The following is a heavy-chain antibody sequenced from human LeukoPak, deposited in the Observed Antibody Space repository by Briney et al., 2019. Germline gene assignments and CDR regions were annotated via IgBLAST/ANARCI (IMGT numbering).Heavy chain of an antibody. V-gene: IGHV3-49*04. J-gene: IGHJ4*02. D-gene: IGHD2-2*01. Sequence: GGSLRLSCTASGFTVGDYAMGWARQAPGQGLEWLGFIRSKVYGETTEYAASVKGRFTVSRDDSNSLAYLEMNSLQTEDTAVYYCTRLVPYLDYWGQGTLVTVSS. CDR3: TRLVPYLDY. CDR1: GFTVGDYA. CDR2: IRSKVYGETT.